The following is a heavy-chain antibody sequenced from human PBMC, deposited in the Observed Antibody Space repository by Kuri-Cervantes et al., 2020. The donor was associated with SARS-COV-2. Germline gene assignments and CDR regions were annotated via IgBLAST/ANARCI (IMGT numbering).Heavy chain of an antibody. CDR1: GFTFSSYG. CDR2: IRYDGSNK. CDR3: ATPIQVARGRLDY. J-gene: IGHJ4*02. V-gene: IGHV3-30*02. D-gene: IGHD1-1*01. Sequence: GGSLRLSCAASGFTFSSYGMHWVRQAPGKGLEWVAFIRYDGSNKYYADSVKGRFTISRDNSKNTVYLQMNSLRAEDTAVYYCATPIQVARGRLDYWGQGALVTVSS.